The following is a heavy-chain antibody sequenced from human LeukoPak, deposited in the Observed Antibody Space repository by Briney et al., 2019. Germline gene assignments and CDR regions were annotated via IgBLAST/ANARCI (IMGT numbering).Heavy chain of an antibody. V-gene: IGHV3-33*01. CDR2: IWYDGSNK. CDR1: GFTFSSYG. CDR3: ARAPPRRDYFDY. Sequence: GGSLRLSCAASGFTFSSYGMHWVRQAPGKGLEWVAVIWYDGSNKYYADSVKGRFTISRDNSKNTLYLQMNSLRAEDTAVYYCARAPPRRDYFDYWGQGTLVTVSS. J-gene: IGHJ4*02.